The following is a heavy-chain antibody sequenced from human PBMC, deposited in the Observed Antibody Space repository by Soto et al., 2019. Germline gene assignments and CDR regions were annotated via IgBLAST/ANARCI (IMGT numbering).Heavy chain of an antibody. V-gene: IGHV1-69*02. J-gene: IGHJ4*02. CDR3: ARFCSGGSCYLDY. D-gene: IGHD2-15*01. CDR2: ISPILGIA. CDR1: GGTFSSYT. Sequence: QVQLVQSGAEVKKPGSSVKVSCKASGGTFSSYTISWVRQAPGQGLEWMGRISPILGIANYAQKFQGRVTITVDKSTSKASMELSNLRSEDTAVYYCARFCSGGSCYLDYWGQGTLVTVSS.